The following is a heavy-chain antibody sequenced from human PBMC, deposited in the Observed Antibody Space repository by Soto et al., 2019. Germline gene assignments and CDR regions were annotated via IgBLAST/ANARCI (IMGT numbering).Heavy chain of an antibody. CDR2: ISGGSSYT. CDR1: GFSFGDSY. D-gene: IGHD3-10*01. CDR3: AKTRVADSGYYFDH. Sequence: QVHLVESGGGLVKPGGSLRLSCAASGFSFGDSYMSWIRQSAGKGLEWLSYISGGSSYTKYAESVKGRFTISRDNARRSLFLQVNGLRADDMAIYYCAKTRVADSGYYFDHWGQGTMVTVSS. V-gene: IGHV3-11*05. J-gene: IGHJ4*02.